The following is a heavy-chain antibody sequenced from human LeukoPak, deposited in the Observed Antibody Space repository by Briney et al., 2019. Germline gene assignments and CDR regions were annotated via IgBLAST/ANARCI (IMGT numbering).Heavy chain of an antibody. CDR3: YYYDSSGYLRPDAFDI. Sequence: ASVKVSCKSSGYTFTSYDISWVRQATGQGLEWMGWMNPNSGNTGYAQKFQGRVTMTRNTSISTAYMELSSLRSEDTAVYYCYYYDSSGYLRPDAFDIWGQGTMVTVSS. CDR2: MNPNSGNT. J-gene: IGHJ3*02. D-gene: IGHD3-22*01. V-gene: IGHV1-8*01. CDR1: GYTFTSYD.